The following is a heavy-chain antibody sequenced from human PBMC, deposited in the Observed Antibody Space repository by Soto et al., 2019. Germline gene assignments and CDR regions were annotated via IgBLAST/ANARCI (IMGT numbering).Heavy chain of an antibody. J-gene: IGHJ5*02. CDR2: IYYSGST. CDR1: GGSSSSCY. D-gene: IGHD2-21*01. CDR3: ATLPPRIVVVFTEMPT. Sequence: SETLSLTCSVGGGSSSSCYWIWIRQPPGKGLEWIGYIYYSGSTNYNPSLKSRVTISVDTSKNQFSLSLTSVTAADTAVYYCATLPPRIVVVFTEMPTWGQGILVTVSS. V-gene: IGHV4-59*12.